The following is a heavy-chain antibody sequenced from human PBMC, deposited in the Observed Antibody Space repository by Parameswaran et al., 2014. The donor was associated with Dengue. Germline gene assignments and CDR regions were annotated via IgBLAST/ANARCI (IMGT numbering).Heavy chain of an antibody. CDR3: ARSNIVVAGLDY. V-gene: IGHV3-48*02. CDR2: ISSSSRTI. Sequence: WIRQPPGKGLEWVSYISSSSRTIYYADSVKGQFTISRDNAKNSLYLQMNSLRDEDTAVYYCARSNIVVAGLDYWGQGTLVTVSS. D-gene: IGHD6-19*01. J-gene: IGHJ4*02.